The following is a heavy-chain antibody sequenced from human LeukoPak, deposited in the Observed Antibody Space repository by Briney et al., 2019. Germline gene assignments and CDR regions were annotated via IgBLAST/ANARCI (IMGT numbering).Heavy chain of an antibody. J-gene: IGHJ4*02. V-gene: IGHV3-7*01. CDR2: IKQDGSEK. Sequence: GGSLRLSCAASGFTFSSYWMSWVRQAPGKGLEWVANIKQDGSEKYYVDSVKGRFTISRDNAKNPLYLQMNSLRAEDTAVYYCARVAGIQLPLLASDYWGQGTLVTVSS. D-gene: IGHD5-18*01. CDR1: GFTFSSYW. CDR3: ARVAGIQLPLLASDY.